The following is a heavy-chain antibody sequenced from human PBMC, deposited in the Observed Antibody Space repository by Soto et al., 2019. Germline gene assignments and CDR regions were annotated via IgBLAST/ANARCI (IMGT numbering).Heavy chain of an antibody. V-gene: IGHV4-59*01. D-gene: IGHD2-21*02. CDR1: GGSISSYY. CDR2: IYYSGST. CDR3: ATLAYCGGDCYTTPYGMDV. J-gene: IGHJ6*02. Sequence: SETLSLTCTVSGGSISSYYWSWIRQPPGKGLEWIGYIYYSGSTNYNPSLKSRVTVSVDTSKNQFSLKLSSVTAADTAVYYCATLAYCGGDCYTTPYGMDVWGQGTTVTVSS.